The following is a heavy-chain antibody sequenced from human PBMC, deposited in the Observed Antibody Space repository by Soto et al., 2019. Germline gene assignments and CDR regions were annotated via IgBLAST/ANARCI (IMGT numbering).Heavy chain of an antibody. V-gene: IGHV1-18*01. CDR2: ISAYNGNT. CDR3: ARFWYYYDSSGYYGDY. CDR1: GYTFTSYG. Sequence: ASVKVSCKASGYTFTSYGISWVRQAPGQGLEWMGWISAYNGNTNYAQKLQGRVTMTTDTSTSTAYMELRSLRSDDTAVYYCARFWYYYDSSGYYGDYWGQGTLVTVSS. J-gene: IGHJ4*02. D-gene: IGHD3-22*01.